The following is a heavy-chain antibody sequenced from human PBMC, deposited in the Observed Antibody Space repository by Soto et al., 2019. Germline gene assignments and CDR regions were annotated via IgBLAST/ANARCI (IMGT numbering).Heavy chain of an antibody. CDR1: GFTFSSYN. J-gene: IGHJ4*02. Sequence: GGSLRLSCAASGFTFSSYNMNWVRQAPGKRLEWVSSISSSSSFIYYADSVKGRFTISRDNAKNSLYLQMNSLRAEDTAVYYCARLSGYHYANSGYYYVDYWGQGALVTVSS. V-gene: IGHV3-21*01. CDR3: ARLSGYHYANSGYYYVDY. CDR2: ISSSSSFI. D-gene: IGHD3-22*01.